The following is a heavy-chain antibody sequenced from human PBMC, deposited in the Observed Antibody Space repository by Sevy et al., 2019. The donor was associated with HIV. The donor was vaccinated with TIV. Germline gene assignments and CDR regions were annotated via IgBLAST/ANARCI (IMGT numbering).Heavy chain of an antibody. CDR1: GFTFRNYA. CDR3: AKDLILVVGDAFDI. Sequence: GGSLRLSCAASGFTFRNYAMHWFRQAPGKGLEWVSCIGGSDRSTYYAVSVKGRFIINRDNSKNTLYLQMNSLRAEDTAVYYWAKDLILVVGDAFDIWGHRTMVTVSS. J-gene: IGHJ3*02. CDR2: IGGSDRST. D-gene: IGHD3-22*01. V-gene: IGHV3-23*01.